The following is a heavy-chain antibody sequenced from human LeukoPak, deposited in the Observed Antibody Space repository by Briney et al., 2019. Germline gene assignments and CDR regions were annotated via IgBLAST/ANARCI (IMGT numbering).Heavy chain of an antibody. CDR2: IWYDGVNK. CDR1: GYSFSNNG. J-gene: IGHJ5*02. Sequence: GRSLRLSCVASGYSFSNNGMHWVRQAPGKGLEWVAVIWYDGVNKYYADSVKGRFTISRDMPKNTLYLQMNSLRAEDTAVYYCARGGFALNVPVVGLNWFDPWGQGTLVTVSS. V-gene: IGHV3-33*01. D-gene: IGHD2-2*01. CDR3: ARGGFALNVPVVGLNWFDP.